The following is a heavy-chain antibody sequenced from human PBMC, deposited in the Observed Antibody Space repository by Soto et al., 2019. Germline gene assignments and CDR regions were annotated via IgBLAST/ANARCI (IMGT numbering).Heavy chain of an antibody. Sequence: GGSLRLSCASSGCTFSSYLMHWVRQAPGKGLVWVSRISPDGRTTTYADSVKGRFTISRDNAKSTLYLQMNSLTVEDGAVYYCADSWLPTSYWGPGTLVTVSS. CDR3: ADSWLPTSY. D-gene: IGHD3-10*01. CDR2: ISPDGRTT. CDR1: GCTFSSYL. J-gene: IGHJ4*02. V-gene: IGHV3-74*01.